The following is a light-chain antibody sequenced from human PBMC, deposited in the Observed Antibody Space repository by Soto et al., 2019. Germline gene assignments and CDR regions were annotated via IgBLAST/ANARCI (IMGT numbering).Light chain of an antibody. CDR1: SSDVGGYNY. V-gene: IGLV2-11*01. J-gene: IGLJ2*01. CDR2: DVS. Sequence: QSALTQPRSVSGSPGQSVTISCTGTSSDVGGYNYVSWYQQHPGKAPKLMIYDVSKRPSGVPDRFSGSKSGNTASLTISGIQAEDEADYYCCSYAGSYTFGVVFGGGTKLTVL. CDR3: CSYAGSYTFGVV.